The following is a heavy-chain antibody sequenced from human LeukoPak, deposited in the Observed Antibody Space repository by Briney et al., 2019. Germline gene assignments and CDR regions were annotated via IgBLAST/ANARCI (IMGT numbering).Heavy chain of an antibody. Sequence: SETLSLTCTVSGDSISSGDYYWSWIRQPAGKGLEWIGRISSSGSTNYNPSLKSRVTISVDTSKNQFSLKLSSVTAADTAVYYCARESDYGGYAYFDYWGQGTLVTVSS. CDR3: ARESDYGGYAYFDY. CDR2: ISSSGST. D-gene: IGHD4-17*01. J-gene: IGHJ4*02. V-gene: IGHV4-61*02. CDR1: GDSISSGDYY.